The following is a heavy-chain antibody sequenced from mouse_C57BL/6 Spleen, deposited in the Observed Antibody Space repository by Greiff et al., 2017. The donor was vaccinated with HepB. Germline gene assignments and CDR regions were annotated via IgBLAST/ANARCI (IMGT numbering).Heavy chain of an antibody. CDR2: ISDGGSYT. D-gene: IGHD4-1*02. V-gene: IGHV5-4*01. Sequence: EVQVVESGGGLVKPGGSLKLSCAASGFTFSSYAMSWVRQTPEKRLEWVATISDGGSYTYYPDNVKGRFTISRDNAKNNLYLQMSHLKSEDTAMYYCARVTNFYWYFDVWGTGTTVTVSS. CDR1: GFTFSSYA. CDR3: ARVTNFYWYFDV. J-gene: IGHJ1*03.